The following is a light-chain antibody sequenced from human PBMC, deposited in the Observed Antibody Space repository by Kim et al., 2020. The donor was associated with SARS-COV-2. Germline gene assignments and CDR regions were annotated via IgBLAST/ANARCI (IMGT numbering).Light chain of an antibody. Sequence: DIQMTQSPSTLSASVGDRVTITCRASQSFITYLAWYQQKPGKAPNLLIYKASILESGVPSRFSGSGSGTEFTLTISSLQPADFATYYCHQYNSYPWTFGQGAKLEI. V-gene: IGKV1-5*03. CDR2: KAS. J-gene: IGKJ1*01. CDR3: HQYNSYPWT. CDR1: QSFITY.